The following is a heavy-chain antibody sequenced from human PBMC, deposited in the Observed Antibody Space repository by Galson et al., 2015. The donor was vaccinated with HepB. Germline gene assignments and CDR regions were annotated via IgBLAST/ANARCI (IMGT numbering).Heavy chain of an antibody. CDR2: ISYDGSNK. V-gene: IGHV3-30-3*01. CDR1: GFTFSSYA. D-gene: IGHD2-2*01. Sequence: LRLSCAASGFTFSSYALHWLRQLPGKGLEWVAVISYDGSNKYYADSVKGRFTISRDNSKNTLYLQMNSLRAEDTAVYYCARGGNTVVVPAPMEDAFGIWGQGTMVTVSS. CDR3: ARGGNTVVVPAPMEDAFGI. J-gene: IGHJ3*02.